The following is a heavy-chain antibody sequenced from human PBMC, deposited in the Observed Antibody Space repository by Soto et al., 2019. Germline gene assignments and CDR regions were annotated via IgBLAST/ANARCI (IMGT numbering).Heavy chain of an antibody. Sequence: GGSLRLSCAASGFTFSSYEMNWVRQAPGKGLEWVSYISSSDNTIYYADSVKGRFTISRDNAKNSLYLQMNSLRAGDTAVYYCATETSRGSYYPYFDYWGQGTLVTVSS. V-gene: IGHV3-48*03. CDR3: ATETSRGSYYPYFDY. D-gene: IGHD1-26*01. CDR2: ISSSDNTI. CDR1: GFTFSSYE. J-gene: IGHJ4*02.